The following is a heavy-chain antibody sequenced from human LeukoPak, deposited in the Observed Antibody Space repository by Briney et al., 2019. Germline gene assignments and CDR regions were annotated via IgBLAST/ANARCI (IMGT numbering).Heavy chain of an antibody. J-gene: IGHJ6*02. V-gene: IGHV3-7*03. Sequence: GGSLRPSCAASGFIFNNEWMDWVRQAPGKGPEWVANVNRDGSETYYLDSVKGRFTISKDNAKNSLYLQMNSLRAEDTALYHCARNNGMDVWGQGTTVIVSS. CDR3: ARNNGMDV. CDR2: VNRDGSET. CDR1: GFIFNNEW.